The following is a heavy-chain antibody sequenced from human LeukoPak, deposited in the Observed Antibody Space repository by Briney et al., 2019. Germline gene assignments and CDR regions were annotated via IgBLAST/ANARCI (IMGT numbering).Heavy chain of an antibody. V-gene: IGHV4-59*08. CDR2: IFYSGGS. Sequence: PSETLSLTCTVSGGSISSYYWTWIRQPPGKGLEWIGYIFYSGGSNYNPSLKSRVTISVDTSTNHFSLKLSSVTAADTAVYYCARLGSTFDIWGQGTMVTVSS. J-gene: IGHJ3*02. CDR1: GGSISSYY. D-gene: IGHD2-2*01. CDR3: ARLGSTFDI.